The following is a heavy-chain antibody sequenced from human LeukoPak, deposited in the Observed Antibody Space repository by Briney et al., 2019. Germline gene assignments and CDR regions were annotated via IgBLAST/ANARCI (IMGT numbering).Heavy chain of an antibody. CDR1: GITFSNYG. J-gene: IGHJ4*02. Sequence: GRSLRLSCVASGITFSNYGMHWVRQAPGKGLEWVAVISYDGSNKYYADSVKGRFTISRDNSKNTLYLQMNSLRAEDTAVYYCARDLHDIVLMVYATFDYWGQGTLVAVSS. CDR2: ISYDGSNK. CDR3: ARDLHDIVLMVYATFDY. V-gene: IGHV3-30*19. D-gene: IGHD2-8*01.